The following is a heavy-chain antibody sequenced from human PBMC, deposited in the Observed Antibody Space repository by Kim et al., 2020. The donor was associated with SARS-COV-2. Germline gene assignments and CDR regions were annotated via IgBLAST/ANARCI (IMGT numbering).Heavy chain of an antibody. J-gene: IGHJ5*02. CDR3: AKDLVSPHALLYL. D-gene: IGHD1-26*01. CDR1: GFSSSGFG. CDR2: ISYDGYNR. Sequence: GGSLRLSCAASGFSSSGFGMHWVRQAPGKGLEWVAFISYDGYNRYFADSVEGRFTISRDNSKNTVYLQMNSLRVDDTAVYYCAKDLVSPHALLYLWCQGTLLTVSS. V-gene: IGHV3-30*18.